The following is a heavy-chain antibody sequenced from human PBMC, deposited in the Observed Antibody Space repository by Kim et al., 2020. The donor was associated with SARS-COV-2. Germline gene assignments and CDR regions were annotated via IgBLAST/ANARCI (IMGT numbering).Heavy chain of an antibody. D-gene: IGHD2-21*02. Sequence: KPALKSRVDRPVDTSKDQFSLRQSSVTAADTAVYYCARGVVTARAWFDPWGQGTLVTVSS. J-gene: IGHJ5*02. CDR3: ARGVVTARAWFDP. V-gene: IGHV4-59*09.